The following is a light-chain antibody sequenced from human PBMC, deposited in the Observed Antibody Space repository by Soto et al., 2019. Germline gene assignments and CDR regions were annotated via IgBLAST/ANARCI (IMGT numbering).Light chain of an antibody. CDR3: QQYSNWPPIT. CDR2: GAS. V-gene: IGKV3-15*01. CDR1: QSVSSN. J-gene: IGKJ5*01. Sequence: EIVMTQSPATLSVSPGERATLSCRASQSVSSNLAWYQQKPGQAPRLLIYGASTRATGIPARFSGSGSGTEFTPTISSLQSEDFAVYYCQQYSNWPPITFGQGTRLEIK.